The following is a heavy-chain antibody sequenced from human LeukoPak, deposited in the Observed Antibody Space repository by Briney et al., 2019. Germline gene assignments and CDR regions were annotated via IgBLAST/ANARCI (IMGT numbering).Heavy chain of an antibody. CDR1: GFTFSIYA. D-gene: IGHD6-13*01. V-gene: IGHV3-23*01. Sequence: PGGSLTLSCAASGFTFSIYAMSWLRQAQGKGLEWVLAISGSGGSTYYADSVKGRFTISRDNSKNTLYLQMNSLRAEDTAVYYCAKRRGSSWSYFDYWGQGTLVTVSS. CDR2: ISGSGGST. CDR3: AKRRGSSWSYFDY. J-gene: IGHJ4*02.